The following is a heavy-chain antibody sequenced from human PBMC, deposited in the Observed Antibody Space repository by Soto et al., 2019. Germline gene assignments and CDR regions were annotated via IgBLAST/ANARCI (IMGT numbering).Heavy chain of an antibody. Sequence: SVKVSCKASGGTFSSYAISWVRQAPGQGLEWMGGIIPIFGTANYAQKFQGRVTITADKSTSTAYMELSSLRSEDTAVYYCARDNGVLRFLEWPLDYWGQGTLVTVS. CDR1: GGTFSSYA. J-gene: IGHJ4*02. V-gene: IGHV1-69*06. CDR3: ARDNGVLRFLEWPLDY. D-gene: IGHD3-3*01. CDR2: IIPIFGTA.